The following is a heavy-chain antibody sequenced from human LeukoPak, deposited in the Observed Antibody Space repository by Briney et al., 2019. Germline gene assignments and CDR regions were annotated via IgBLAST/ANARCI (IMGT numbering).Heavy chain of an antibody. CDR1: GLTFSDYS. CDR3: ASTSGITMPPAY. J-gene: IGHJ4*02. D-gene: IGHD3-10*01. V-gene: IGHV3-11*03. CDR2: ISSSSSYT. Sequence: GGSLRLSCAAPGLTFSDYSMNWIRQAPGKGLEWVSYISSSSSYTNYADSVKGRFTISRDNSKNSLYLQMNSLRAEDTAIYYCASTSGITMPPAYWGQGTLVTVSS.